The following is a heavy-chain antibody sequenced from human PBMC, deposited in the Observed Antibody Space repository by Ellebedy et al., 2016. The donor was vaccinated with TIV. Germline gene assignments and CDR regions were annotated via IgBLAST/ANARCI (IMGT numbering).Heavy chain of an antibody. V-gene: IGHV3-23*01. CDR3: ARHAVGEGATLEY. J-gene: IGHJ4*02. CDR2: ISGSGGGA. D-gene: IGHD1-26*01. Sequence: PGGSLRLSCSASGFTFSNHAMSWVLQAPGKGLEWVAAISGSGGGAYSADSVKGRFTISRDNSKNTLYLQMNSLRAEDTAVYYCARHAVGEGATLEYWGQGTLVTDSS. CDR1: GFTFSNHA.